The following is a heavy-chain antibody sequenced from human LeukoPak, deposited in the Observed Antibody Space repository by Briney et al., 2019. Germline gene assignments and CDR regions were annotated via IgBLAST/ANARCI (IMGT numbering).Heavy chain of an antibody. CDR1: GGTFNNSA. CDR2: IMPLFGTA. D-gene: IGHD4-17*01. V-gene: IGHV1-69*05. J-gene: IGHJ5*02. CDR3: ARDVHGDYGSGWFDP. Sequence: ASVKVSCKTSGGTFNNSAISWVRQAPGQGLEWLGGIMPLFGTAGYAQRFQGRVTITKDESTRTVYLELTSLTADDTAVYYCARDVHGDYGSGWFDPWGQGTLVSVSS.